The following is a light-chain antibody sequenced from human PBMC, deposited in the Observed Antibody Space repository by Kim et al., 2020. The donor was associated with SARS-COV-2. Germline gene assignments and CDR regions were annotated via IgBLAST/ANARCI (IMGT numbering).Light chain of an antibody. Sequence: ASVDDRVIITGRASQGVRSHLAWYQQKPGKAPRPLIYDASTLRGGVPSRFSGSGSGTEYTLTITGLQPEDFATYYCQQYDTYPITFGQGTRLEIK. CDR1: QGVRSH. V-gene: IGKV1-16*01. CDR3: QQYDTYPIT. J-gene: IGKJ5*01. CDR2: DAS.